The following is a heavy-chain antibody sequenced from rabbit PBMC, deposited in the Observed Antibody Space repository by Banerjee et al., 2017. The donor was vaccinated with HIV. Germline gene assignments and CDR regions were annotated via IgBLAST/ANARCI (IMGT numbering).Heavy chain of an antibody. CDR1: GLDFSSSYW. V-gene: IGHV1S40*01. D-gene: IGHD6-1*01. CDR3: TRYTDGIGDADL. Sequence: QSLEESGGDLVKPGASLTLTCTASGLDFSSSYWMSWVRQAPGKGLEWIACIYAGGSGSTYYASWAKGRFTISKTSSTTVTLQMTSLTAADTATYFCTRYTDGIGDADLWGPGTLVTVS. J-gene: IGHJ6*01. CDR2: IYAGGSGST.